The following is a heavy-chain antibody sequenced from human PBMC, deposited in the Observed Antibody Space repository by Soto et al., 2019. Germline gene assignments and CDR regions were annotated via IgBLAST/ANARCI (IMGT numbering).Heavy chain of an antibody. V-gene: IGHV4-4*07. CDR2: IYSSGET. CDR1: SDSISGVY. J-gene: IGHJ4*02. Sequence: SGTLSLSCAVASDSISGVYWTWIRQPAGKGLEWIGRIYSSGETNYNPSLTGRVIMSLDTSKNQFSLNLTSVTAADTAVYYCARASQFKLYLDCLACLDYRDQVTRVTV. D-gene: IGHD3-9*01. CDR3: ARASQFKLYLDCLACLDY.